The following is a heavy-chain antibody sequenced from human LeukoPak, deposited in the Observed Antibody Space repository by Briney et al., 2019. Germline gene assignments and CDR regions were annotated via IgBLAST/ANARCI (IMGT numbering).Heavy chain of an antibody. CDR1: GFTFSSYA. J-gene: IGHJ4*02. CDR3: ARDREQWLDTFYFDY. V-gene: IGHV3-30*04. CDR2: ISYDGSNK. Sequence: PGRSLRLSCAASGFTFSSYAMHWVRQAPGKGLEWVAVISYDGSNKYYADSVKGRFTISRDNSKNTLYLQMNSLRAEDTAVYYCARDREQWLDTFYFDYWGQGTLVTVSS. D-gene: IGHD6-19*01.